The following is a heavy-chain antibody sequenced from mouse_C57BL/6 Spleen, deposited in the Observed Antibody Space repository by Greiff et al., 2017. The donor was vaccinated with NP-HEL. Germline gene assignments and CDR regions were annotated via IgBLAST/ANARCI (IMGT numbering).Heavy chain of an antibody. D-gene: IGHD2-2*01. J-gene: IGHJ4*01. Sequence: QVQLQQPGAELVKPGASVKMSCKASGYTFTSYWITWVKQRPGQGLEWIGDIYPGSGSTNYNEKFKSKATLTVDTSSSTAYMQLSSLTSEDSAVYDCARWLQRENDYAMDYWGQGTSVTVSS. V-gene: IGHV1-55*01. CDR1: GYTFTSYW. CDR2: IYPGSGST. CDR3: ARWLQRENDYAMDY.